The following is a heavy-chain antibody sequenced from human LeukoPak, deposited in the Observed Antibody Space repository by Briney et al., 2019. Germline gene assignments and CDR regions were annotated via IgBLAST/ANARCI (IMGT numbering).Heavy chain of an antibody. V-gene: IGHV3-48*01. Sequence: GGSLRLSCAASGFTFSTYYMNWVRQAPGKGLEWVSYISRSSTTIYYADSVKGRFTISRDNAKNSLYLQMNSLRAEDTAVYYCAKNGYSSSWYDYWGQGTLVTVSS. CDR1: GFTFSTYY. D-gene: IGHD6-13*01. CDR2: ISRSSTTI. J-gene: IGHJ4*02. CDR3: AKNGYSSSWYDY.